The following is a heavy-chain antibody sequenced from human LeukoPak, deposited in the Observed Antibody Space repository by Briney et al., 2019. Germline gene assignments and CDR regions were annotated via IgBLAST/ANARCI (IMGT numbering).Heavy chain of an antibody. Sequence: GGSLRLSCAASGFPFSNYGMNWVRQAPGKGLEWVSGITGSGITTYYGDSVKGRFTISRDNSKNTLYLQMNSLRVEDTAVYYCAREGDGSRAHYYYMDVWGTGTTVTISS. J-gene: IGHJ6*03. CDR3: AREGDGSRAHYYYMDV. D-gene: IGHD5-24*01. CDR2: ITGSGITT. CDR1: GFPFSNYG. V-gene: IGHV3-23*01.